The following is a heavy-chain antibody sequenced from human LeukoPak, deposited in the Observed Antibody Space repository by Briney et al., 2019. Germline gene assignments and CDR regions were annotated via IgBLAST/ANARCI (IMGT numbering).Heavy chain of an antibody. V-gene: IGHV1-18*01. CDR2: ISAYNGNT. D-gene: IGHD3-10*01. CDR3: ARDRARVLWFGELFSVGY. CDR1: GGTFSSYA. J-gene: IGHJ4*02. Sequence: ASVKVSCKASGGTFSSYAISWVRQAPGQGLEWMGRISAYNGNTNYAQKLQGRVTMTTDTSTSTAYMELRSLRSDDTAVYYCARDRARVLWFGELFSVGYWGQGTLVTVSS.